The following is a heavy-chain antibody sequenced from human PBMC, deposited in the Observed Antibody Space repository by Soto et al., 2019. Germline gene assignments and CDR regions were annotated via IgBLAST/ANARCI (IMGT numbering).Heavy chain of an antibody. D-gene: IGHD6-6*01. CDR3: AKDLTRQLAYWLDP. CDR2: INAHSGGT. V-gene: IGHV1-2*02. CDR1: GFSFTGYY. J-gene: IGHJ5*02. Sequence: ASVKVSCKASGFSFTGYYIHWLRQAPGQGLEWMGWINAHSGGTEYAQKFQGRVTLTRDTSIATAYLTLTSLTSDDTALYYCAKDLTRQLAYWLDPWGQGPQATVS.